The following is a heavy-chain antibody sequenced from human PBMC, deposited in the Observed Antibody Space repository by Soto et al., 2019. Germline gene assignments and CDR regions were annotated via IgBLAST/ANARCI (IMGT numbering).Heavy chain of an antibody. V-gene: IGHV4-38-2*01. Sequence: ASETLSLTCAVSGYSISNGYYWGWIRQPPGKGLEWIGSIYRSGNTYYNPSLKSRVTISVDTSKNQFSLKLSSVTAADTAVYSCARAYYYEVAGWFDPWGPGTLVTVSS. CDR1: GYSISNGYY. J-gene: IGHJ5*02. D-gene: IGHD3-22*01. CDR2: IYRSGNT. CDR3: ARAYYYEVAGWFDP.